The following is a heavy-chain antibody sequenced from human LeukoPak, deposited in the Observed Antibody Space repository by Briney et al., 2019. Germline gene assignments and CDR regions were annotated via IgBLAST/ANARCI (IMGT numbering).Heavy chain of an antibody. CDR3: ARGTTVVWKPPFDP. CDR1: GFTFSSYW. CDR2: INSDGSST. Sequence: GGSLRLSCAASGFTFSSYWMHWVRQAPGKGLVWVSRINSDGSSTSYADSVKGRFTISRDNAKNTLYLQMNSLRAEDAAVFYCARGTTVVWKPPFDPWGQGTLVTVSS. D-gene: IGHD4-23*01. J-gene: IGHJ5*02. V-gene: IGHV3-74*01.